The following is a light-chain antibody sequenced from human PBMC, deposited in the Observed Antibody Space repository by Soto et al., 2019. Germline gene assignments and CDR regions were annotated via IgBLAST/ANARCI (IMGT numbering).Light chain of an antibody. CDR1: QSISSW. CDR2: QAS. V-gene: IGKV1-5*03. CDR3: QQYNSYSVT. J-gene: IGKJ1*01. Sequence: DIQMTQSPSTLSASVGDRVTITCRASQSISSWLAWYQQKPGKAPKLLIFQASISETGVPSRFSGSGSGTDFTLPINSLQPDDFATYYCQQYNSYSVTFGQGTKVEVK.